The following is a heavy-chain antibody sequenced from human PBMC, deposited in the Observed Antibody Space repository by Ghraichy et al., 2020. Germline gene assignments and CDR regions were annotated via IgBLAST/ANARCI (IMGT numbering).Heavy chain of an antibody. CDR2: IRSKANSYAT. Sequence: LSLTCAASGFTFSGSAMHWVRQASGKGLEWVGRIRSKANSYATAYAASVKGRFTISRDDSKNTAYLQMNSLKTEDTAVYYCTRDGTTGPHYYYYGMDVWGQGTTVTVSS. V-gene: IGHV3-73*01. D-gene: IGHD4-17*01. CDR3: TRDGTTGPHYYYYGMDV. CDR1: GFTFSGSA. J-gene: IGHJ6*02.